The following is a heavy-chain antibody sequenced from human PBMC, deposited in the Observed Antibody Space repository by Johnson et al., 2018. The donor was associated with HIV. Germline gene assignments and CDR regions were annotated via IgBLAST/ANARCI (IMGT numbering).Heavy chain of an antibody. CDR1: GFIFSNYA. J-gene: IGHJ3*02. D-gene: IGHD1-26*01. Sequence: QVQLVESGGGVVQPGRSLRLSCAASGFIFSNYAMHWVRQAPGKGLEWVAVISYDGSNKYYVDSVRGRFTISRDSSNNTLYLQMNSLRAEDTAVYYCARDKWELLGAFDIWGQGTMVTVSS. V-gene: IGHV3-30-3*01. CDR3: ARDKWELLGAFDI. CDR2: ISYDGSNK.